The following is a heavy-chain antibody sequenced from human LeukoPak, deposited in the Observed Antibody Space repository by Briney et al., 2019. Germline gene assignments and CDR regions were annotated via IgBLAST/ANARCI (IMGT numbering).Heavy chain of an antibody. J-gene: IGHJ4*02. Sequence: SVKVSCKASGGTFSSYAISWVRQAPGQGLEWMGGIIPIFGTANYAQKFQGRVTITTDESTSTAYMELSSLRSEDTAVYYCARVRASSGYYRHFDYWGQGTLVTVSS. CDR1: GGTFSSYA. D-gene: IGHD3-22*01. CDR3: ARVRASSGYYRHFDY. V-gene: IGHV1-69*05. CDR2: IIPIFGTA.